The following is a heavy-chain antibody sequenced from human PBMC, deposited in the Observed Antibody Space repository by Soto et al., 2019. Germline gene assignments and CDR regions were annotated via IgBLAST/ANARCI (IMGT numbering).Heavy chain of an antibody. CDR2: IYYSGST. J-gene: IGHJ4*02. Sequence: KPSETLSLTCTVSGGSISSSSYYWGWIRQPPGKGLEWIGTIYYSGSTYYNPSLKSRVTISVDASKNQFSLKLSSVTAADTAVYYCARLSLRYGHCHFDYWGQGTLVTVSS. CDR1: GGSISSSSYY. V-gene: IGHV4-39*01. CDR3: ARLSLRYGHCHFDY. D-gene: IGHD3-9*01.